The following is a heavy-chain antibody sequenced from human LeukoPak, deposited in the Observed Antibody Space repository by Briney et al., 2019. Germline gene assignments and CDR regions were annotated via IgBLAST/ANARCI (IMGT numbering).Heavy chain of an antibody. CDR1: GGSISSSSYY. CDR3: TRESYYDSNIPPAY. V-gene: IGHV4-39*07. D-gene: IGHD3-22*01. Sequence: SETLSLTCTVSGGSISSSSYYWGWIRQPPGKGLEWIGSIYYSGSTYYNPSLKSRVTMSVDTSKNQFSLKLSSVTAADTAVYYCTRESYYDSNIPPAYWGQGTLVTVSS. CDR2: IYYSGST. J-gene: IGHJ4*02.